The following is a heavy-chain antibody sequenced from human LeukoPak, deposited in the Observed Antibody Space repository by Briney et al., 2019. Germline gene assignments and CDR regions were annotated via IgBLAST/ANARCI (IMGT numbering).Heavy chain of an antibody. J-gene: IGHJ4*02. CDR3: ASDHDLWGSGTHGDY. V-gene: IGHV1-69*13. CDR1: GGTFSSYA. D-gene: IGHD3-10*01. Sequence: SVKVSCKASGGTFSSYAISWVRQAPGQGLEWMGGIIPIFGTANYAQKFQGRVTITADESMSTAYMELSSLRSEDTAVYYCASDHDLWGSGTHGDYWGQGTLVTVSS. CDR2: IIPIFGTA.